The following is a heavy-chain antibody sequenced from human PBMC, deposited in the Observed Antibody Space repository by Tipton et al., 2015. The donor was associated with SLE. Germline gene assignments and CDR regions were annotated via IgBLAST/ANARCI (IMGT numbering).Heavy chain of an antibody. CDR2: MRHSGIT. D-gene: IGHD4-17*01. Sequence: TLSLTCSVSGASISTYYWGWIRQAPGRGLEWVGCMRHSGITNYNPSLKSRVTISVDRSKNQFSLKPSSMTAADTAVYYCARRDDYDERRALDYWGQRTLVTVSS. CDR3: ARRDDYDERRALDY. V-gene: IGHV4-59*12. J-gene: IGHJ4*02. CDR1: GASISTYY.